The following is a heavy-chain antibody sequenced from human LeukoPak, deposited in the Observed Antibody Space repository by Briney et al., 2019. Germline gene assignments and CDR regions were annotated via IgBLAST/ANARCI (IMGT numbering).Heavy chain of an antibody. CDR3: ARRFIAAAGHFDY. Sequence: SETLSLTCTVSGGSISSYYWSWIRQPPGKGLEWIGYIYYSGSTNYNPSLKSRVTISVDASKNQFSLKLSSVTAADMAVYYCARRFIAAAGHFDYWGQGTLVTVSS. CDR2: IYYSGST. V-gene: IGHV4-59*01. J-gene: IGHJ4*02. D-gene: IGHD6-13*01. CDR1: GGSISSYY.